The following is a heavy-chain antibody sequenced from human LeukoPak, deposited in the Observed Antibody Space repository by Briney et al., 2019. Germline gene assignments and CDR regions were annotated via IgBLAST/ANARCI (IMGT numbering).Heavy chain of an antibody. CDR1: GASISSSSYF. CDR2: IYYSGNT. V-gene: IGHV4-39*01. Sequence: NPSETLSLTCTISGASISSSSYFWAWIRQPPGKGLEWIGSIYYSGNTYYNPSLKSRVTISVDTSRNQFFLKLPSVTAADTAVYYCTRLSNGLPADYWGQGTLVTVSS. D-gene: IGHD2-8*01. J-gene: IGHJ4*02. CDR3: TRLSNGLPADY.